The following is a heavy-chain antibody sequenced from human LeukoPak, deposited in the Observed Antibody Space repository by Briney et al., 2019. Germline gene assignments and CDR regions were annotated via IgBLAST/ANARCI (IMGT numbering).Heavy chain of an antibody. V-gene: IGHV3-23*01. D-gene: IGHD3-10*01. CDR3: ARGAGFFGSGSYDY. CDR2: IIGNGSSP. Sequence: HPGGSLRLSCAASGFTFSSYAMSWVRQAPGKGLEWVSAIIGNGSSPYYADSVKGRFTISIDNALNSVDLQMNSLRDEDTATYYCARGAGFFGSGSYDYWGPRTLVTVSS. CDR1: GFTFSSYA. J-gene: IGHJ4*02.